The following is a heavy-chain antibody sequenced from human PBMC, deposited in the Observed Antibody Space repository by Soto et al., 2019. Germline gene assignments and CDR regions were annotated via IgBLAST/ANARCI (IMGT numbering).Heavy chain of an antibody. D-gene: IGHD6-13*01. Sequence: QVQLVQSGAEVKEPGASVRVSCKASGYTFINFDISWVRQATGQGLEWMGWMTPGSGKTGYASKFQGRVTMTTDASTSTAQLKLRSLTAEDTDVYYSAGMAAAGTLNGFDPWGQGTLVTVSS. CDR1: GYTFINFD. CDR2: MTPGSGKT. V-gene: IGHV1-8*01. CDR3: AGMAAAGTLNGFDP. J-gene: IGHJ5*02.